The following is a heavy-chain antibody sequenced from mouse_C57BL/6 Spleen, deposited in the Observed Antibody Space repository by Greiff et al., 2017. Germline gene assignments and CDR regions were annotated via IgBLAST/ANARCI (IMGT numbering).Heavy chain of an antibody. CDR2: LNPTNGGT. J-gene: IGHJ1*03. V-gene: IGHV1-26*01. CDR1: GYTFTDYY. D-gene: IGHD1-1*01. CDR3: ARRDYGRSYEEYFDV. Sequence: EVKLQQSGPELVKPGASVKISCTASGYTFTDYYMHWVKPSHGKSLEWIGDLNPTNGGTSYNQKFKGKATVTVDKASSTAYMELRSLTSEDSAVSYCARRDYGRSYEEYFDVWGTGTTVTVSS.